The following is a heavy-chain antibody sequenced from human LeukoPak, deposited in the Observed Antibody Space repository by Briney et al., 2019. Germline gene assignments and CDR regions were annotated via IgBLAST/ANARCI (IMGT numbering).Heavy chain of an antibody. CDR1: GGSISYYY. V-gene: IGHV4-59*01. CDR2: IYYRGTT. CDR3: ATSIVGATKFLDY. J-gene: IGHJ4*02. Sequence: PSETLSLTCSVSGGSISYYYWSWIRQPPGKGLEWIGYIYYRGTTNYNPSLKSRVTISIDTSKNQFSLKLSSATAADTAVYYCATSIVGATKFLDYWGQGTLVTVSS. D-gene: IGHD1-26*01.